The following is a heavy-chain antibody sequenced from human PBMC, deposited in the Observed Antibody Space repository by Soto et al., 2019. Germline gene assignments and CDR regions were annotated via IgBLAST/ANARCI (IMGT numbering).Heavy chain of an antibody. CDR3: ARKGRTLYYYDSSGYYDY. J-gene: IGHJ4*02. D-gene: IGHD3-22*01. CDR2: MNPNSGNT. CDR1: GYTFTSYD. Sequence: GASVKVSCKASGYTFTSYDINWVRQATGQGLEWMGWMNPNSGNTNYAQKLQGRVTMTTDTSTSTAYMELRSLRSDDTAVYYCARKGRTLYYYDSSGYYDYWGQGTLVTVSS. V-gene: IGHV1-18*01.